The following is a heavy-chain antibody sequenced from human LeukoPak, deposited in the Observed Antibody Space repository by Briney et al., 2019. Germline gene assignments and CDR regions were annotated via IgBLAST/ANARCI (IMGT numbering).Heavy chain of an antibody. Sequence: PGGSLRLSCAASGFTFSNAWMSWVRQAPGKGLEWVGRIKSKTDGGTTDYAAPVKGRFTISRDDSKNTLYLQMNSLKTEDTAVYYCTTEPLSGSYYGGFDYWGQGTLVTVSS. D-gene: IGHD1-26*01. J-gene: IGHJ4*02. CDR2: IKSKTDGGTT. CDR3: TTEPLSGSYYGGFDY. V-gene: IGHV3-15*01. CDR1: GFTFSNAW.